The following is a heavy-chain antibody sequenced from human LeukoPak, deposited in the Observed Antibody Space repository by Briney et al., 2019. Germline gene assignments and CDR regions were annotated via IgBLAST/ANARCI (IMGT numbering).Heavy chain of an antibody. V-gene: IGHV3-30*18. CDR3: AKEIDIVATINPFDY. CDR1: GFTFSSYG. CDR2: ISYDGSNK. J-gene: IGHJ4*02. Sequence: HPGGSLRLSCAASGFTFSSYGMHWVRQAPGKGLEWVAVISYDGSNKYYADSVKGRFTISRDNSKNTLYLQMNSLRAEDTAVYYCAKEIDIVATINPFDYWGQGTLVTVSS. D-gene: IGHD5-12*01.